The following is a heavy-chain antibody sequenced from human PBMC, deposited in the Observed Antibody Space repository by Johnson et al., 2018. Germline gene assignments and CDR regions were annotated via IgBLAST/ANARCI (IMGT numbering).Heavy chain of an antibody. Sequence: VQLVESGGGLIQPGGSLRLSCAASGFTVSSNYMSWVRQAPGKGLEWVAAIYSGGSTYYADSVKGRFTISRDNSKNTLYLQMNSLGAEDTAVYDCATPLLGLGRECAFDIWGQGTMVTVSS. CDR1: GFTVSSNY. V-gene: IGHV3-53*01. D-gene: IGHD2-21*01. CDR3: ATPLLGLGRECAFDI. CDR2: IYSGGST. J-gene: IGHJ3*02.